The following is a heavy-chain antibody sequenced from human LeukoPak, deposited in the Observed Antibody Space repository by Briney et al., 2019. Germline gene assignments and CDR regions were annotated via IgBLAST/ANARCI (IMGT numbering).Heavy chain of an antibody. CDR1: GFTFSSYD. CDR2: IGIADDT. D-gene: IGHD6-13*01. V-gene: IGHV3-13*01. Sequence: GGSLRLSCAASGFTFSSYDMHWVRQATGKGLEWVSGIGIADDTYYPGSVKGRFTISRENAKNSLYLQMNSLRAGDTAVYYCARGSSSWSRGRNNWFDPWGQGTLVTVSS. CDR3: ARGSSSWSRGRNNWFDP. J-gene: IGHJ5*02.